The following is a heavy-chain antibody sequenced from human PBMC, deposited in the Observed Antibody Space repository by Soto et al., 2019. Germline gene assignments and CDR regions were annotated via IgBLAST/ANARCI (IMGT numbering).Heavy chain of an antibody. CDR3: ARDFREDYYDFWSGDRNQMNV. V-gene: IGHV3-23*01. J-gene: IGHJ4*02. CDR2: ISGSGGSP. Sequence: GGSLRLSCAASGFSFSTYTMSWVRRAPGKGLEWVSAISGSGGSPSYADSVQGRFTISRDNPKNSLYLQMNSLRAEDTAVYYCARDFREDYYDFWSGDRNQMNVWGQGTLVTVSS. CDR1: GFSFSTYT. D-gene: IGHD3-3*01.